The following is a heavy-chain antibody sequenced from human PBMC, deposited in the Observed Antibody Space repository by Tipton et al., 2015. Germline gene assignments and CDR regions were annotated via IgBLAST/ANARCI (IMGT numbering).Heavy chain of an antibody. CDR1: GGSMSGYY. V-gene: IGHV4-59*01. Sequence: TLSLTCTVSGGSMSGYYWNWIRQSPGKGLEWIGYIRNSRYTFYNPSLESRVTISVHTSKTQFSLKLISVTAADTAVYHCARDSFGYYSFDSWGPGTLVTVSS. D-gene: IGHD5-18*01. J-gene: IGHJ4*02. CDR3: ARDSFGYYSFDS. CDR2: IRNSRYT.